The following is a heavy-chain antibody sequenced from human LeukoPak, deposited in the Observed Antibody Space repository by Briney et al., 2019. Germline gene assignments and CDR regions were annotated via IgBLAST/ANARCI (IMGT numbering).Heavy chain of an antibody. J-gene: IGHJ6*03. CDR3: ARDPYSGAYYEGYYYYYMDV. CDR2: ISYDGSKK. D-gene: IGHD1-26*01. V-gene: IGHV3-30*03. Sequence: GGSLRLSCAASRFTFSSYGIHWVRQAPGKGLEWVAVISYDGSKKYYADSVKGRFTISRDNSQNTLYLQMNSLRAEDTAVYYCARDPYSGAYYEGYYYYYMDVWGKGTTVTVSS. CDR1: RFTFSSYG.